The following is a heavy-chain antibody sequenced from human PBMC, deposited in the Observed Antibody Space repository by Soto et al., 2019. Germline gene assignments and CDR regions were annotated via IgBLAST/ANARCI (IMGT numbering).Heavy chain of an antibody. D-gene: IGHD2-2*01. CDR3: ARGVVPAAKGSAYYFDY. V-gene: IGHV3-53*01. CDR2: IYSGGST. Sequence: GGSLRLSCAASWFTVSSNYMSWVRQAPGKGLEWVSVIYSGGSTYYADSVKGRFTISRDNSKNTLYLQMNSLRAEDTAVYYCARGVVPAAKGSAYYFDYWGQGTLVTVSS. CDR1: WFTVSSNY. J-gene: IGHJ4*02.